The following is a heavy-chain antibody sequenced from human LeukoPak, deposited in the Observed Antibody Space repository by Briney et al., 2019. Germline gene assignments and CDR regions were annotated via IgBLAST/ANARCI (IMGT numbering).Heavy chain of an antibody. Sequence: PSETLSLTCTVSGDSMNKYYWCWVRQSPGKGLEWIGYIYYDGTPDYNPSLTGRVTMSIDTSKNQFSLRLRSLTAADTAVYYCAGYGSESYYKAFDFWGQGILVTVSS. D-gene: IGHD3-10*01. CDR1: GDSMNKYY. CDR2: IYYDGTP. V-gene: IGHV4-59*01. CDR3: AGYGSESYYKAFDF. J-gene: IGHJ4*02.